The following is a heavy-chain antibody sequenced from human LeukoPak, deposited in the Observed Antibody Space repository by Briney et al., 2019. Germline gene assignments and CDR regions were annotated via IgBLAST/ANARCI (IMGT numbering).Heavy chain of an antibody. Sequence: VASVKVSCKASGYTLTGYYMHWVRQAPGQGLEWMGWINPNSGGTNYAQKFQGRVTMTRDTSISTAYMELSRLRSDDTAVYYCARGGSSGWFSNWFDPWGQGTLVTVSS. V-gene: IGHV1-2*02. CDR3: ARGGSSGWFSNWFDP. D-gene: IGHD6-19*01. CDR2: INPNSGGT. J-gene: IGHJ5*02. CDR1: GYTLTGYY.